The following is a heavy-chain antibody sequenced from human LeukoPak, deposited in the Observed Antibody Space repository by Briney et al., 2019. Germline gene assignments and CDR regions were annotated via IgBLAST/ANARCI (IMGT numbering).Heavy chain of an antibody. D-gene: IGHD6-13*01. CDR2: IKQDGSEK. CDR1: EFTFSSYW. CDR3: AREISSWYRTEGRFDP. V-gene: IGHV3-7*01. J-gene: IGHJ5*02. Sequence: PGGSLRLPCAASEFTFSSYWMSWVRQAPGKGLEWVANIKQDGSEKYYVDSVRGRFTISRDNAKSSLYLQMNSLRVEDTAVYYCAREISSWYRTEGRFDPWGQGTLVTVSS.